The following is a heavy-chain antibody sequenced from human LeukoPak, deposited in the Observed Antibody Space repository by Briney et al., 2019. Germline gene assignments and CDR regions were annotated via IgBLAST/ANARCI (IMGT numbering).Heavy chain of an antibody. V-gene: IGHV1-24*01. CDR2: FDPEDGET. CDR1: GYTFTGYY. CDR3: ATTPLGVGATPY. Sequence: ASVKVSCKASGYTFTGYYLHWVRQAPGKGLEWMGGFDPEDGETIYAQKFQGRVTMTEDTSTDTAYMELSSLRSEDTAVYYCATTPLGVGATPYWGQGTLVTVSS. J-gene: IGHJ4*02. D-gene: IGHD1-26*01.